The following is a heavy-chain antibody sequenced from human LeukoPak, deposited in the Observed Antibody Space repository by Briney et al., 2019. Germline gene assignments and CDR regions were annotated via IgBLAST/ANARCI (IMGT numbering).Heavy chain of an antibody. CDR1: GYTFTGFY. Sequence: ASVGVSCKPSGYTFTGFYIHWVRQAPGQGLEWMGWINPNSGGASYVQKFQGRVTMTSDTSISTAYMELSSLRSDDTAVYYCARDSRNYYDSRGGGDEAFDIWGQGTMVTVSS. V-gene: IGHV1-2*02. CDR3: ARDSRNYYDSRGGGDEAFDI. CDR2: INPNSGGA. D-gene: IGHD3-22*01. J-gene: IGHJ3*02.